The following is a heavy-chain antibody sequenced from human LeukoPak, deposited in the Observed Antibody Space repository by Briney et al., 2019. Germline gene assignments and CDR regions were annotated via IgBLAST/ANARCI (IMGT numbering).Heavy chain of an antibody. V-gene: IGHV4-59*08. D-gene: IGHD3-22*01. CDR2: MNSRGDT. CDR1: GGSIRSHH. CDR3: ARTMTMILVVKGYYHDY. Sequence: SETLSLTCTVSGGSIRSHHWSWIRQSPGKALEWIAYMNSRGDTKYNPSLKSRVTISMDTSKNQFSLKLRSVTAADTAVYYCARTMTMILVVKGYYHDYWGQGTLVTVSS. J-gene: IGHJ4*02.